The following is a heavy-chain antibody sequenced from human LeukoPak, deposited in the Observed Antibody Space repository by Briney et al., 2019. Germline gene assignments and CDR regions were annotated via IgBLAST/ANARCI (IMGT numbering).Heavy chain of an antibody. CDR3: AKEYSGYDFDY. V-gene: IGHV3-23*01. J-gene: IGHJ4*02. D-gene: IGHD5-12*01. CDR1: GFTLRSYE. CDR2: ISGSGGTT. Sequence: GGSLRLSCAASGFTLRSYEMRWVRQAPGKGLEWVSGISGSGGTTYYADSVRGRFTISRDNSKNTLYLQMNSLRAEDTAVYYCAKEYSGYDFDYWGQGTLVTVSS.